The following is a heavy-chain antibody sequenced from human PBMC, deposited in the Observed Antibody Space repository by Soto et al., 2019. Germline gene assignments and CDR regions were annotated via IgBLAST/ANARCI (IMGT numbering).Heavy chain of an antibody. CDR2: INPTSGGT. CDR3: ARVPDYGDYWGYFFDS. Sequence: QVQLVQSGAEVKKPGASVKVSCKTSGYTFAAYYIHWIRQAPGQGLEWMGWINPTSGGTVYAQNFQDRVTMTTDTSISTAYMELRRLNSDDTAVYYCARVPDYGDYWGYFFDSWGQGTPVTVSS. CDR1: GYTFAAYY. D-gene: IGHD4-17*01. V-gene: IGHV1-2*02. J-gene: IGHJ4*02.